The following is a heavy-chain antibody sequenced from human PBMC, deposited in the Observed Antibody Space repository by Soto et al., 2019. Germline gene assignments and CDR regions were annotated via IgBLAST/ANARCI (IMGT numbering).Heavy chain of an antibody. J-gene: IGHJ6*02. V-gene: IGHV3-21*01. CDR3: ASEVNYDILTGPSYGMDV. Sequence: GGSLRLSCAASGFTFSSYSMNWVRQAPGKGLEWVSSISSSSSYIYYADSVKGRFTISRDNAKNSLYLQMNSLRAEDTAVYYCASEVNYDILTGPSYGMDVWGQGTTVTVSS. D-gene: IGHD3-9*01. CDR1: GFTFSSYS. CDR2: ISSSSSYI.